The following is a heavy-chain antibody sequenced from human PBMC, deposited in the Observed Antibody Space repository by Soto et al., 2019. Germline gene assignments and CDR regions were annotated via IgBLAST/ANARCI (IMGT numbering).Heavy chain of an antibody. CDR2: INPNSGGT. J-gene: IGHJ6*02. V-gene: IGHV1-2*04. D-gene: IGHD2-2*01. CDR1: GYTFTGYY. CDR3: ARDPGDIVLVPAGWGGMDV. Sequence: GASVKVSCKASGYTFTGYYMHWVRQAPGQGLEWMGWINPNSGGTNYAQKLQGWVTMTRDTSISTAYMELSRLRSDDTAVYYCARDPGDIVLVPAGWGGMDVWGQGTTVTVSS.